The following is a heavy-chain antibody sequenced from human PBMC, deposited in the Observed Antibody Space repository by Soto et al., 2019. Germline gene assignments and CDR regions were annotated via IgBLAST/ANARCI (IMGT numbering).Heavy chain of an antibody. CDR1: GGSISGGYY. J-gene: IGHJ4*02. D-gene: IGHD3-16*01. CDR3: ARGRVGALDY. CDR2: IFYSGNT. V-gene: IGHV4-31*03. Sequence: QVQLQESGPGLVKPSQTLSLTCTVSGGSISGGYYWSWIRQHPGKGLEWIGYIFYSGNTYYNPSLKSRVSISVDTSKNQFSLKLTSVTAADTAVYYCARGRVGALDYWGQGTLVTVSS.